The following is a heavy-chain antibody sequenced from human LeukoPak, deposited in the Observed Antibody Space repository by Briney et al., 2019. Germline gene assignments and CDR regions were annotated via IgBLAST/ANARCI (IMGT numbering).Heavy chain of an antibody. CDR3: ARDYYDFWSGYYYYYYYMDV. D-gene: IGHD3-3*01. Sequence: ASVKVSCKASGYTFTSHDINWVRQATGQGLEWMGWMNPSSGNTGYAQKFQGRVTMTRNTSISTAYMELSSLRSEDTAVYYCARDYYDFWSGYYYYYYYMDVWGKGTTVTVSS. V-gene: IGHV1-8*01. CDR1: GYTFTSHD. CDR2: MNPSSGNT. J-gene: IGHJ6*03.